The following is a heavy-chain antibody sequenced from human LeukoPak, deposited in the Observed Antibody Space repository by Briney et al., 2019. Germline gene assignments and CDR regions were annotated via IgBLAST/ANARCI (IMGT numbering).Heavy chain of an antibody. CDR3: AREFAVAGPGYFDL. V-gene: IGHV4-59*01. J-gene: IGHJ2*01. D-gene: IGHD6-19*01. CDR2: IYYSGST. Sequence: SETLSLTCTVSGGSISSYYWSWIRRPPGKGLEWIGYIYYSGSTNYNPSLKSRVTISVDTSKNQFSLKLSSVTAADTAVYYCAREFAVAGPGYFDLWGRGTLVTVSS. CDR1: GGSISSYY.